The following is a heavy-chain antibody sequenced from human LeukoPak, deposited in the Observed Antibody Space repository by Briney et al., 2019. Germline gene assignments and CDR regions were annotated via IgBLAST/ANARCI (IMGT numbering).Heavy chain of an antibody. CDR2: ISGSGGST. J-gene: IGHJ4*02. D-gene: IGHD3-22*01. Sequence: GGSLRLSCAASGFTFSSYGMSWVRQAPGKGLEWVSAISGSGGSTYYADSVKGRFTISRDNSKNTLYLQMNSLRVEDTAVYYCARVYFDSSGTFDYWGQGTLVTVSS. V-gene: IGHV3-23*01. CDR1: GFTFSSYG. CDR3: ARVYFDSSGTFDY.